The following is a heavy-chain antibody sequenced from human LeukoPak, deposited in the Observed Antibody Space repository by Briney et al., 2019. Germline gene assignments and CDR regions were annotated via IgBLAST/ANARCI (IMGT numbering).Heavy chain of an antibody. CDR1: GFTFSSYG. V-gene: IGHV3-30*02. Sequence: GGSLRLSCAAPGFTFSSYGMHWVRQAPGKGLEWVAFIRYDGSNKYCADSVKGRFTISRDNSKNTLYLQMNSLRAEDTAVYYCARYYNNYYDSSGYPYPAAFDIWGQGTMVTVSS. CDR2: IRYDGSNK. J-gene: IGHJ3*02. D-gene: IGHD3-22*01. CDR3: ARYYNNYYDSSGYPYPAAFDI.